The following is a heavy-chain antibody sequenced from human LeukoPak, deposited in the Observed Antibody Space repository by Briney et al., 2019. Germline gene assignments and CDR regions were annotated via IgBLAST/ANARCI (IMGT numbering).Heavy chain of an antibody. CDR3: ARRRGQRNYYGMDV. CDR2: MNPNSGNT. D-gene: IGHD2-2*01. J-gene: IGHJ6*02. V-gene: IGHV1-8*01. CDR1: GYTFTSYD. Sequence: GASVKVSCKASGYTFTSYDINWVRQATGQGLEWMGWMNPNSGNTGYAQKFQGRVTMTRNTSISTAYMELSSLRSEDTAVYYCARRRGQRNYYGMDVWGQGTTVTVSS.